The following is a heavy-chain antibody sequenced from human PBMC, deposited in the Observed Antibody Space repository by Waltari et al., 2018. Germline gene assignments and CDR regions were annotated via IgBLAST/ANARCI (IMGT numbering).Heavy chain of an antibody. CDR3: ARVPVMTPGGGPFDH. D-gene: IGHD3-16*01. J-gene: IGHJ4*02. V-gene: IGHV4-59*11. Sequence: QLQLHESGPGLVKPSETLSLSCTLSGGSMPSPYWTWIRKHPGKELESIGYIHNTGTTKYNPSLKSRVTISMDTSKNQFSLKLSSVTAADTAMYYCARVPVMTPGGGPFDHWGQGILVTVSS. CDR2: IHNTGTT. CDR1: GGSMPSPY.